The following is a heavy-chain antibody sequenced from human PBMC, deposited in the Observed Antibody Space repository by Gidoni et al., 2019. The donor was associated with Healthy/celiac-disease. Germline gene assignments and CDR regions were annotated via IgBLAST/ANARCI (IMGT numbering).Heavy chain of an antibody. V-gene: IGHV4-4*02. D-gene: IGHD4-17*01. CDR1: GGSISRSNW. CDR3: ARRYGDKRRYFDY. CDR2: IYHSGST. J-gene: IGHJ4*02. Sequence: QVQLQESGPGLVKPSGTLSLTCAVSGGSISRSNWWRCVRQPPGKWLVWIGEIYHSGSTNYNPSRKSRVTISVDKSKNQFSLKLSSVTAADTAVYYCARRYGDKRRYFDYWGQGTLVTVSS.